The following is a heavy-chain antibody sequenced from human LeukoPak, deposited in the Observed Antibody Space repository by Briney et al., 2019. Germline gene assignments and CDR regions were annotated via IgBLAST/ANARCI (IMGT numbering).Heavy chain of an antibody. CDR3: AKSPPVVRRNWFDY. Sequence: AGGSLRLSCAASGFTFSSYAMNWVRQAPGKGLEWVSAISGSGGSTYYADSVKGRFTISRDNSKNTLYLQMNSLRAEDTAVYYCAKSPPVVRRNWFDYWGQGTLVTVSS. J-gene: IGHJ4*02. V-gene: IGHV3-23*01. CDR2: ISGSGGST. CDR1: GFTFSSYA. D-gene: IGHD4-23*01.